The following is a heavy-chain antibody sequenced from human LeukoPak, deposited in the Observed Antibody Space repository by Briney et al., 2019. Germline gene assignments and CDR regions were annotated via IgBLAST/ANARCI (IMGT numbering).Heavy chain of an antibody. CDR3: ARAIVGYCSGGRCFRRFNP. Sequence: PSETLSLTCTVSGDSISSGDYYWSWIRQPPGKGLEWIGYIYYSGSTSYNPSLKSRVTISVDTSKNQFSLKVTFVTAADTAVYYCARAIVGYCSGGRCFRRFNPWGEGTLATVSS. CDR2: IYYSGST. D-gene: IGHD2-15*01. J-gene: IGHJ5*02. CDR1: GDSISSGDYY. V-gene: IGHV4-30-4*01.